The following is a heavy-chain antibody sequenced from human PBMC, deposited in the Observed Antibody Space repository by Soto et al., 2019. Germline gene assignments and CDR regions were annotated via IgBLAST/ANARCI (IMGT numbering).Heavy chain of an antibody. J-gene: IGHJ3*02. CDR3: ATRSAMVTGAFDI. Sequence: SETLSLTCIVSGGSISGSSYYWGWIRQPPGKGLEWIGNVYNSGSTYYNPSLKSRVTISVDTSKNQFSLKLSSVTAADTAVYYCATRSAMVTGAFDIWGQGTMVTVSS. D-gene: IGHD5-18*01. CDR1: GGSISGSSYY. V-gene: IGHV4-39*01. CDR2: VYNSGST.